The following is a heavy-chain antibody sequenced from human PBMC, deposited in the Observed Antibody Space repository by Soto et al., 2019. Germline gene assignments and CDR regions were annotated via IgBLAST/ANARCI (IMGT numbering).Heavy chain of an antibody. J-gene: IGHJ5*02. CDR1: GFSLSTSVVG. V-gene: IGHV2-5*02. Sequence: QITLKESGPTLVKPTQTLTLTCTFSGFSLSTSVVGVGWIRQPPGKALEWLTLIYCDDVKRYNPSLKSRLPTTQDTSENQVVVTKVNMDHVDTATYQCAHSPLPEDFRSPTGSTGSSWFDPWGQGTLVTVSS. CDR3: AHSPLPEDFRSPTGSTGSSWFDP. D-gene: IGHD3-3*01. CDR2: IYCDDVK.